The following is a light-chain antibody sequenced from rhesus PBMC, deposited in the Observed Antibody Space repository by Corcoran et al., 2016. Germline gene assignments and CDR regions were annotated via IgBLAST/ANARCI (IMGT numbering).Light chain of an antibody. CDR2: AAS. CDR1: QGISSY. J-gene: IGKJ4*01. Sequence: DIQMTQSPSSLSASVGDTVPITCRASQGISSYLNWFQQKTGKAPKLLIYAASSLESGVPSRFSGSGSGTEFTLTISSLQPEDFAAYYCLQHNSYPLTFGGGTKVEIK. V-gene: IGKV1-28*01. CDR3: LQHNSYPLT.